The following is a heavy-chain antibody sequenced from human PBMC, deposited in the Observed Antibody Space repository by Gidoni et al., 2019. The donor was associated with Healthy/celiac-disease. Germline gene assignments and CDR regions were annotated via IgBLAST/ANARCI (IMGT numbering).Heavy chain of an antibody. CDR1: GFTFGDYA. CDR3: TRDSGYDFWSGYHQWYYYGMDV. Sequence: EVQLVESGGGLVKPGRSLRLSCTASGFTFGDYAMSWFRQAPGKGLEWVGFIRSKAYGGTTEYAASVKGRFTISRDDSKSIAYLQMNSLKTEDTAVYYCTRDSGYDFWSGYHQWYYYGMDVWGQGTTVTVSS. D-gene: IGHD3-3*01. J-gene: IGHJ6*02. CDR2: IRSKAYGGTT. V-gene: IGHV3-49*05.